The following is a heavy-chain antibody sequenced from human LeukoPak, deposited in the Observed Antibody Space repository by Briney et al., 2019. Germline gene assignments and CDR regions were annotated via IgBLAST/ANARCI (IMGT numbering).Heavy chain of an antibody. Sequence: ASVKVSCKASGYTITRYYMHWVRQAPGQGLEWMGIVNPSGGSTSYAQKFQGRVTMTRDTSTSTVYMELSSLRSEDTAVYYCASIPIAAAGSPNYYYYGMDVWGQGTTVTVSS. CDR3: ASIPIAAAGSPNYYYYGMDV. V-gene: IGHV1-46*01. CDR2: VNPSGGST. D-gene: IGHD6-13*01. CDR1: GYTITRYY. J-gene: IGHJ6*02.